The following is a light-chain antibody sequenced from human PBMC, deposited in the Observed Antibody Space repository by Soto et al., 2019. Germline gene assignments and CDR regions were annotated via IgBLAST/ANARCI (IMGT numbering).Light chain of an antibody. CDR3: QQYDNLPLT. Sequence: DIQMTQSPSSLSASVGDRVTITCQASQDISNYLNWYQQKPGKAPKLLIYNASNLETGVPSRFSGSGPGTDFTFAISSLQPEYIASYYCQQYDNLPLTLRGGTKLEIK. J-gene: IGKJ4*01. CDR2: NAS. V-gene: IGKV1-33*01. CDR1: QDISNY.